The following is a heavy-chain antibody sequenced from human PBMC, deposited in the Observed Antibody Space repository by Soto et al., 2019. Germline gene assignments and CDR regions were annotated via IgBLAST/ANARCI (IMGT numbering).Heavy chain of an antibody. V-gene: IGHV1-69*02. CDR2: IIPILGIA. J-gene: IGHJ2*01. CDR3: ARSQYYYDSSGYLREYWYFDL. CDR1: GGTFSSYT. Sequence: QVQLVQSGAEVKKPGSSVKVSSKASGGTFSSYTISWVRQAPGQGLEWMGRIIPILGIANYAQKFQGRVTITADKSTSTAYMELSSLRSEDTAVYYCARSQYYYDSSGYLREYWYFDLWGRGTLVTVSS. D-gene: IGHD3-22*01.